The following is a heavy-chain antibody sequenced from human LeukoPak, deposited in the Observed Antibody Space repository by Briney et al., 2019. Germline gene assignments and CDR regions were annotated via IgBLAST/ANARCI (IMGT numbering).Heavy chain of an antibody. CDR2: IGTSSTTI. CDR1: GFTFSSYT. CDR3: ARGHDYGDYHGAFDI. D-gene: IGHD4-17*01. J-gene: IGHJ3*02. V-gene: IGHV3-48*01. Sequence: GGSLRLSCAASGFTFSSYTMNWVRQPPGKGLEWVSNIGTSSTTIYYADSVKGRFTISRDNAKNSLYLQMNSLRAEDTAVYYCARGHDYGDYHGAFDIWGQGTLVAVSS.